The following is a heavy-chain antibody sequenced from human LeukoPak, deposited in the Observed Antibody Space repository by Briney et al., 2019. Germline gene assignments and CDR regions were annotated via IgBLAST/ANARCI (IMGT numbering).Heavy chain of an antibody. CDR1: GFTFSNYG. J-gene: IGHJ4*02. CDR2: IWYDGSNK. Sequence: SGRSLRLSCAASGFTFSNYGMHWVRQAPGKGLEWVAVIWYDGSNKYYADSAKGRFTISRDNSKNTLYLQMNSLRAEDTAVYYCARAVTNYGNFDYWGQGTLVTVSS. CDR3: ARAVTNYGNFDY. D-gene: IGHD1-7*01. V-gene: IGHV3-33*08.